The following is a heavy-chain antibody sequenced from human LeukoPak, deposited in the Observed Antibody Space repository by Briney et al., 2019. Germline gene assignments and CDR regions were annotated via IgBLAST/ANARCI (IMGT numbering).Heavy chain of an antibody. D-gene: IGHD4-11*01. V-gene: IGHV3-30*03. Sequence: HSGGSLRLSCVASGFSFSSYGMYWVRQAPGKGLEWVAVIANDGTDTYYGDSVKGRFTISRDNAKNTLYLQMSSLRPEDTAVYYCTALTVGPDVWGQGTLVTVSS. CDR1: GFSFSSYG. CDR2: IANDGTDT. CDR3: TALTVGPDV. J-gene: IGHJ1*01.